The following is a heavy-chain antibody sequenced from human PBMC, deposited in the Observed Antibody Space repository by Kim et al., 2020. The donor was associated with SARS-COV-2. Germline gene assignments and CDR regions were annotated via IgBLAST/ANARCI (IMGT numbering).Heavy chain of an antibody. D-gene: IGHD3-22*01. CDR3: ARTFSGYYDSKGVYDY. Sequence: SLKSRVTRSVDTSKNQFSLKLSSVTAADTAVYYCARTFSGYYDSKGVYDYWGQGTLVTVSS. J-gene: IGHJ4*02. V-gene: IGHV4-34*01.